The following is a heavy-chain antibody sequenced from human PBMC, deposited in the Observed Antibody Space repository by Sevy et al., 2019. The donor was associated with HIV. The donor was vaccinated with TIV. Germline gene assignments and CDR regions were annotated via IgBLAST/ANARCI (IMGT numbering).Heavy chain of an antibody. V-gene: IGHV3-48*01. D-gene: IGHD6-19*01. Sequence: GGSLRLSCAASGFTFSSYSMNWVRQAPGKGLEWVSYISSTSSTICYADSVKGRFTISRDNAKNSLYLQMNSLRAEDTAVYYCARGRIAVPVLWGQGTLVTVSS. CDR3: ARGRIAVPVL. CDR1: GFTFSSYS. J-gene: IGHJ4*02. CDR2: ISSTSSTI.